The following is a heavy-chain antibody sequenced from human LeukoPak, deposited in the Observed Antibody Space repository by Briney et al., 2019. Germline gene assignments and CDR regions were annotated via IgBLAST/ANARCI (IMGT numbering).Heavy chain of an antibody. D-gene: IGHD3-22*01. CDR3: ARATYYYDSSGYLAQNWFDP. V-gene: IGHV4-31*03. J-gene: IGHJ5*02. CDR2: IYYSGST. Sequence: SETLSLTCTVSGGSLSSGGYYWSWIRQHPGKGLEWIGYIYYSGSTYYNPSLKSRVTLSVDTSKNQFSLKLSSVTAADTAVYYCARATYYYDSSGYLAQNWFDPWGQGTLVTVSS. CDR1: GGSLSSGGYY.